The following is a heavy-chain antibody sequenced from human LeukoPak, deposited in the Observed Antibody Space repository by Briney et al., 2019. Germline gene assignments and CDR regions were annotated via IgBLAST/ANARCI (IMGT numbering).Heavy chain of an antibody. CDR2: IWYDGSHQ. D-gene: IGHD2-15*01. Sequence: GSSLRLSCAASGFPFSGSGMHWVRQAPGKGLEWVAVIWYDGSHQYYADSVKGRFTISRDNSKNTLDLQMNSLRVEDTAVYFCAKDKDTPATAQPQQGYFESWGQGTLVAVSS. CDR3: AKDKDTPATAQPQQGYFES. J-gene: IGHJ4*02. CDR1: GFPFSGSG. V-gene: IGHV3-33*06.